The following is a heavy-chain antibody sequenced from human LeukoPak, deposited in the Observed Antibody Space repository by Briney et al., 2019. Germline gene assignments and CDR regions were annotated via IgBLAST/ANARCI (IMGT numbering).Heavy chain of an antibody. Sequence: KTGGSLRLSCAASGFTFSSYSMNWVRQAPGKGLEWVSSISSSSSYIYYTDSVKGRFTISRDNAKNSLYLQMNSLRAEDTAVYYCARSQDIGGNWFDPWGQGTLVTVSS. V-gene: IGHV3-21*01. CDR1: GFTFSSYS. D-gene: IGHD2-15*01. CDR3: ARSQDIGGNWFDP. J-gene: IGHJ5*02. CDR2: ISSSSSYI.